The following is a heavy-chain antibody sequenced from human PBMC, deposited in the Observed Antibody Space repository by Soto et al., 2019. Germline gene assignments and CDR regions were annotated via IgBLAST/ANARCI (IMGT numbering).Heavy chain of an antibody. CDR3: ASDMISYECRGTHWFVP. CDR2: IHPDTGST. CDR1: GYSFTSYR. D-gene: IGHD3-16*01. V-gene: IGHV1-46*01. J-gene: IGHJ5*02. Sequence: QVQLVQSGAEVKKPGASVKVSCKASGYSFTSYRMHWVRQAPGQGLEWMGIIHPDTGSTTYAQKIQGRVTMTRDTSTRTGFMELSGLRSEDSAVYGCASDMISYECRGTHWFVPWGQGNLVTVSS.